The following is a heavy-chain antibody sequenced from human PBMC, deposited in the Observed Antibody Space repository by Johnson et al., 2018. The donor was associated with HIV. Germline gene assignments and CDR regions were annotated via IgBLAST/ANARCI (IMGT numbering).Heavy chain of an antibody. CDR1: GFTFSSYW. J-gene: IGHJ3*01. CDR3: AREGPSERAGFDF. CDR2: INSDGSST. V-gene: IGHV3-74*02. Sequence: EVQLVESGGGVVQPGGSLRLSCAASGFTFSSYWMHWVRQAPGKGLVWVSRINSDGSSTTYAVSVRGGFTISSDNAKNTLYLEMKSLRAEDTAVYYCAREGPSERAGFDFWGRGTMVTVSS.